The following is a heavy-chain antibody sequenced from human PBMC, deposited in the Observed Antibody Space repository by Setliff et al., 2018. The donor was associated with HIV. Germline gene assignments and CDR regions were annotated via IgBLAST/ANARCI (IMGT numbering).Heavy chain of an antibody. CDR2: ISSSSSYT. D-gene: IGHD3-10*01. Sequence: GGSLRLSCAASGFTFSSYSMNWVRQAPGKGLEWVSSISSSSSYTYYADSVKGRFTISRDNSKNILYLQMNSLKTEDTAVYYCARGRLLWSGSYYYYYMDVWGKGTTVTVSS. J-gene: IGHJ6*03. CDR1: GFTFSSYS. V-gene: IGHV3-21*04. CDR3: ARGRLLWSGSYYYYYMDV.